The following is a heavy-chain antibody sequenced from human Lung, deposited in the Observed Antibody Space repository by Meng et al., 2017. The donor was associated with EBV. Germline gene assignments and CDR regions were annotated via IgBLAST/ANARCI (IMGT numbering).Heavy chain of an antibody. J-gene: IGHJ4*02. CDR2: INTHTGSP. CDR1: GYTFTSYA. D-gene: IGHD3-22*01. CDR3: ARSTYYHDSSGPAFDY. Sequence: EELVQSGSELKEPAASGRVACKAFGYTFTSYAMKWVRQAPGQGLEWMGWINTHTGSPTYDQGFTGRFVFSLDTSVSTAYLQITSLKPDDTAVYYCARSTYYHDSSGPAFDYWGQGTLVTVSS. V-gene: IGHV7-4-1*02.